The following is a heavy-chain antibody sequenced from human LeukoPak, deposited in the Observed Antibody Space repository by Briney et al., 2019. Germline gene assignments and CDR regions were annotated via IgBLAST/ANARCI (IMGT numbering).Heavy chain of an antibody. CDR1: GITFSNYA. J-gene: IGHJ4*02. D-gene: IGHD3-10*01. CDR2: ISGRGGST. CDR3: AKDVESGRSADY. Sequence: QPGGSLRLSCAASGITFSNYAMAWVRQAPGKGLECVSVISGRGGSTHYADSVKGRFTLSRDNSMNTLYLQMKSLRAEDTAVYYCAKDVESGRSADYWGQGTLVTVSS. V-gene: IGHV3-23*01.